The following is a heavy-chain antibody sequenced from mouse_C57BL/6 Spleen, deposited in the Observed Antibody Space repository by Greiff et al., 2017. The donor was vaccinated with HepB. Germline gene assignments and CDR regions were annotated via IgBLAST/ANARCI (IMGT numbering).Heavy chain of an antibody. CDR3: ARKPGAY. CDR2: ISSGSSTI. J-gene: IGHJ3*01. V-gene: IGHV5-17*01. CDR1: GFTFSDYG. Sequence: EVKLVESGGGLVKPGGSLKLSCAASGFTFSDYGMHWVRQAPEKGLEWVAYISSGSSTIYYADTVKGRFTISRDNAKNTLFLQMTSLRSEDTAMYYCARKPGAYWGQGTLVTVSA.